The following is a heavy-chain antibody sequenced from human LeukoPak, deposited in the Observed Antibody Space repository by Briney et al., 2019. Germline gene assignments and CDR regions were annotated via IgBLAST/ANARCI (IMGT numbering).Heavy chain of an antibody. V-gene: IGHV4-34*01. D-gene: IGHD2-8*01. CDR3: ARVSATCTNGVCYSSFDY. J-gene: IGHJ4*02. CDR1: GGSFSGYY. Sequence: SETLSLTCAVYGGSFSGYYWSWIRQPPGKGLEWIGEINHSGSTNSNPSLKSRVTISVDTSKNQFSLKLSSVTAADTAVYYCARVSATCTNGVCYSSFDYWGQGTLVTVSS. CDR2: INHSGST.